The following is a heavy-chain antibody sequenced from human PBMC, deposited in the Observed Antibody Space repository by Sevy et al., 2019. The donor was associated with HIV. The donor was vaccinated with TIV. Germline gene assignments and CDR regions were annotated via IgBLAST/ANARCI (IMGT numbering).Heavy chain of an antibody. D-gene: IGHD3-16*02. CDR1: GFTFNSYS. CDR3: ARDQYYDYVWGSYRQGDSFDI. J-gene: IGHJ3*02. Sequence: GGSLRLSCAASGFTFNSYSMNWVRQAPGKGLEWVSSISSSSSYIYYADSVKGRFTISRDSAKNSLYLQMNSLRAEDTAVYYCARDQYYDYVWGSYRQGDSFDIWGQGTMVTVSS. CDR2: ISSSSSYI. V-gene: IGHV3-21*01.